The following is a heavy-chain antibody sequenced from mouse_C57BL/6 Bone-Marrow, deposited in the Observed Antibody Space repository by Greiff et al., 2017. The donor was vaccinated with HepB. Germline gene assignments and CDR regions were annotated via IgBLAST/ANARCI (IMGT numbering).Heavy chain of an antibody. V-gene: IGHV1-82*01. Sequence: VQLQQSGPELVKPGASVKISCKASGYAFSSSWMNWVKQRPGKGLEWIGRIYPGDGDTNYNGKFKGKATLTADKSSSTAYMQLSSLTSEDSAVYFCARDYGTTGDWYVDVWGTGTTVTVSS. CDR3: ARDYGTTGDWYVDV. D-gene: IGHD1-1*01. CDR1: GYAFSSSW. CDR2: IYPGDGDT. J-gene: IGHJ1*03.